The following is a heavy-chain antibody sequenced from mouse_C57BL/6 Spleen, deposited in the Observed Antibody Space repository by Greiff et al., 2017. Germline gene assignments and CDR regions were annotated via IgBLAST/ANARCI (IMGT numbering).Heavy chain of an antibody. CDR3: ASGWDY. J-gene: IGHJ2*01. CDR1: GYTFTSYW. Sequence: QVQLKQSGAELMKPGASVKLSCKASGYTFTSYWIAWVKQRPGHGLEWIGVINPESGSTNYNEKFKGKATLTADKSSNTAYMQLSSLTSEDSAIYYCASGWDYWGQGTTLTVSS. CDR2: INPESGST. D-gene: IGHD2-3*01. V-gene: IGHV1-9*01.